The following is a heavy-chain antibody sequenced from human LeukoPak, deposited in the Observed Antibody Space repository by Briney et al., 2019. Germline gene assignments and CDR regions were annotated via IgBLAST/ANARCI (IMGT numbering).Heavy chain of an antibody. CDR2: ISGSGGST. Sequence: GGSLRLSCAASGFTFSSYSMNWVRQAPGKGLEWVSAISGSGGSTYYADSVKGRFTISRDNSKSTLYLQMNSLRAEDTAVYYCAKDPLSRIPTWGQGTLVTVSS. CDR3: AKDPLSRIPT. CDR1: GFTFSSYS. J-gene: IGHJ4*02. V-gene: IGHV3-23*01.